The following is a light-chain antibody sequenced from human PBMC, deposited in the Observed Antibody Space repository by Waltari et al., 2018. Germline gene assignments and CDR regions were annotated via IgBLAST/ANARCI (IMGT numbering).Light chain of an antibody. CDR2: AAS. CDR1: PGISSY. CDR3: QQYYSFPRT. V-gene: IGKV1D-8*02. Sequence: AIWMTQSPSLLSASTGDRVTISCRMSPGISSYLAWYQQKPGKAPELLLYAASTLQSGVPSRFSGSGSGTDFTLTISCLQSEDFATYYCQQYYSFPRTFGQGTKVEIK. J-gene: IGKJ1*01.